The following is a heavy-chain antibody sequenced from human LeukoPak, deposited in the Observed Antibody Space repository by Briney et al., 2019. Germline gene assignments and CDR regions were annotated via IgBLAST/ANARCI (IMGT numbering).Heavy chain of an antibody. D-gene: IGHD5-18*01. CDR2: ISAYNGNT. J-gene: IGHJ6*02. CDR3: AREGRYSYGNSYYYGMDV. Sequence: ASVKVSCKASGYTFTSYGISWVRQAPGQGIEWMGWISAYNGNTNYAQKLQGRVTMTTDTSTSTAYMELWSLRSDDTAVYYCAREGRYSYGNSYYYGMDVWGQGTTVTVSS. V-gene: IGHV1-18*01. CDR1: GYTFTSYG.